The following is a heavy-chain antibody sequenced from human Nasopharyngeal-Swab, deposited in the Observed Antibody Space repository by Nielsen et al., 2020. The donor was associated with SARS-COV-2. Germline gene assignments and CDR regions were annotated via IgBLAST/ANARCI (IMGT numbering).Heavy chain of an antibody. V-gene: IGHV3-21*01. CDR1: GFTFSNAW. J-gene: IGHJ6*02. CDR2: ISSSSSYI. Sequence: GESLKISCAASGFTFSNAWMNWVRQAPGKGLEWVSSISSSSSYIYYADSVKGRFTISRDNAKNSLYLQMNSLRAEDTAVYYCARDPRYGGYLYYYYGMDVWGQGTTVTVSS. CDR3: ARDPRYGGYLYYYYGMDV. D-gene: IGHD5-12*01.